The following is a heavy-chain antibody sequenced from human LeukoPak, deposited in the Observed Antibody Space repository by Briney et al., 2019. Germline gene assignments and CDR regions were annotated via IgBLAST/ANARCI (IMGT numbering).Heavy chain of an antibody. D-gene: IGHD5-24*01. V-gene: IGHV4-38-2*01. CDR1: GYSISSGYY. Sequence: SETLSLTCAAPGYSISSGYYWGWIRQPPGKGLEWIGSIYHSGSTYYNPSLKSRVTISVDTSKNQFSLKLSSVTAADTAVYYCARQFRAYFDYWGQGTLVTVSS. J-gene: IGHJ4*02. CDR2: IYHSGST. CDR3: ARQFRAYFDY.